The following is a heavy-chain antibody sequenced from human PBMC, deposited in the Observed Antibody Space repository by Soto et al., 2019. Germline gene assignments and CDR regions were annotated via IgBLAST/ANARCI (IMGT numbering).Heavy chain of an antibody. Sequence: PGESLKISCKGSGYSFTKYWIGWVRQMPGKGLEWMGILYPGDSDTRYSPSFQGQVIISADKSTSTAYLQWSSLKASDTAMYYCAGGGVRGVITRTRDYYGMDVWGQGTTVTVSS. CDR2: LYPGDSDT. CDR1: GYSFTKYW. V-gene: IGHV5-51*01. J-gene: IGHJ6*02. CDR3: AGGGVRGVITRTRDYYGMDV. D-gene: IGHD3-10*01.